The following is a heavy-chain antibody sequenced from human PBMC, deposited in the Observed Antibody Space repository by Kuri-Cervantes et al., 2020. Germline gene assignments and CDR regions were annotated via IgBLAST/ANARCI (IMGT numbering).Heavy chain of an antibody. V-gene: IGHV3-9*01. D-gene: IGHD3-22*01. Sequence: SLKISCAASGFTFDDYAMHWVRQAPGKGLEWVSGISWNSGSIGYADSVKGRFTISRDNAKNSLYLHMNSQRAEDTAVYYCARLKHYYDSSGYYYYYGMDVWGQGTTVTVSS. CDR2: ISWNSGSI. J-gene: IGHJ6*02. CDR3: ARLKHYYDSSGYYYYYGMDV. CDR1: GFTFDDYA.